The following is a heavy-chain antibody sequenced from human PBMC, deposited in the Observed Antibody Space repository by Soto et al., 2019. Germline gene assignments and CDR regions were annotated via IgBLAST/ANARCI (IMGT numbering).Heavy chain of an antibody. CDR3: ARHGYYYGSGSYYYWFDP. Sequence: SETLSLTCTVSGGSISSSRCHWGWIRQPPGKGLEWIASIKYSGTTFYNPSLKSRVTLSVDTSKNQFALKLSSVTAADTAVYYCARHGYYYGSGSYYYWFDPWGQGTLVTVSS. CDR1: GGSISSSRCH. V-gene: IGHV4-39*01. CDR2: IKYSGTT. J-gene: IGHJ5*02. D-gene: IGHD3-10*01.